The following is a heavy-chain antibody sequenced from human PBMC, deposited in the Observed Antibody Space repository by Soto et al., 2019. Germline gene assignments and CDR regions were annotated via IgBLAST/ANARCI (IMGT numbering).Heavy chain of an antibody. CDR1: GYTFTSYA. J-gene: IGHJ5*02. CDR2: INAGNGNT. D-gene: IGHD3-10*01. Sequence: ASVKVSCKASGYTFTSYARHWVRQAPGQRLEWMGWINAGNGNTKYSQKFQGRVTITRDTSASTAYMELSSLRSEDTAVYYCAREDYYGSGSPWFDPWGQGTLVTVSS. V-gene: IGHV1-3*01. CDR3: AREDYYGSGSPWFDP.